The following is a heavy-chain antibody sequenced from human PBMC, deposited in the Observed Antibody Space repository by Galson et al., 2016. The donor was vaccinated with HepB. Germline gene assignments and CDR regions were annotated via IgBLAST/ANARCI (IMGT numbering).Heavy chain of an antibody. V-gene: IGHV4-38-2*01. CDR3: TRSMEGEGAFDM. D-gene: IGHD1-26*01. CDR2: VSHDGHT. J-gene: IGHJ3*02. Sequence: QPPGKGLEWIGSVSHDGHTYYNPSFKSRLTISVDTSKRHFSLQLTSVTAADTAVYYCTRSMEGEGAFDMWGQGTMVIVSS.